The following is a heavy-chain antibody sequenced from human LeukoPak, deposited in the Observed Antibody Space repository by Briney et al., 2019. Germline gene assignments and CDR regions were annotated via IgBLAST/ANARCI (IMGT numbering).Heavy chain of an antibody. Sequence: PSETLSLTCTVSGGSISSGDYCWSWIRQPPGKGLEWIGYIYYSGSTYYNPSLKSRVTISVDTSKNQFSLKLSSVTAADTAVYYCARVDMVWGVTNYWGQGTLVTVSS. V-gene: IGHV4-30-4*01. CDR1: GGSISSGDYC. J-gene: IGHJ4*02. CDR2: IYYSGST. D-gene: IGHD3-10*01. CDR3: ARVDMVWGVTNY.